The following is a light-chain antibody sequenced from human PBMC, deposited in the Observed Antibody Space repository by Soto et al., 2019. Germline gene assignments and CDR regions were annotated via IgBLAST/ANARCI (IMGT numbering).Light chain of an antibody. CDR2: AAS. Sequence: DIQMTQSPSSLSASVGDRVTITCRASKSVRSFLSWYQQKSGKAPKLVIYAASSLQSGVPHRFSGSGSGTDFILTISSLHPEEFAPYYCQRSYQSPYTFGQGTKLEI. CDR1: KSVRSF. J-gene: IGKJ2*01. V-gene: IGKV1-39*01. CDR3: QRSYQSPYT.